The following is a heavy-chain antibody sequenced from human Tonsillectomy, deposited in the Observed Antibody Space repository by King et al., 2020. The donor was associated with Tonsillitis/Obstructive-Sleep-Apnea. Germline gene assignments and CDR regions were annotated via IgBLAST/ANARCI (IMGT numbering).Heavy chain of an antibody. J-gene: IGHJ4*02. Sequence: VQLVESGGGVVQPGRSLKLSCAASGFNFNSYTVHWVRQAPGKGLEWVAVISYDGSNKYYADSVKGRFSISRDNSNNTVYLQMNSLTTEDTAVYFCARDRYRRSASGAYFDYWGQGTRVTVPS. V-gene: IGHV3-30*04. CDR1: GFNFNSYT. CDR3: ARDRYRRSASGAYFDY. D-gene: IGHD2-15*01. CDR2: ISYDGSNK.